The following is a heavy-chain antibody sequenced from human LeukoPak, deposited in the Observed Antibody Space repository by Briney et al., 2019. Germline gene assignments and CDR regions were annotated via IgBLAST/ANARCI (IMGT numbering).Heavy chain of an antibody. CDR2: ISWDSGSI. V-gene: IGHV3-9*01. CDR1: GFTFDDYA. CDR3: AKSRILTGYYSVSFDY. D-gene: IGHD3-9*01. J-gene: IGHJ4*02. Sequence: GGSLRLSCAASGFTFDDYAMHWVRQAPGKGLEWVSGISWDSGSIGYADSVKGRFTISRDNAKNSLYLQMNSLRAEDTALYYCAKSRILTGYYSVSFDYWGQGTLVTVSS.